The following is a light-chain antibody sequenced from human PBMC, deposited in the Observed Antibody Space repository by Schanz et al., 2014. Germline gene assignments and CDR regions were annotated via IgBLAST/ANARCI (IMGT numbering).Light chain of an antibody. CDR3: SSYTSSSTPYWV. CDR2: SNN. Sequence: QSVLTQPPSASGTPGQRVTISCSGSSSNIGSNTVNWYQQLPGTAPKLLIYSNNQRPSGVPDRFSGSKSGTSASLAISGLQSEDEADYYCSSYTSSSTPYWVFGGGTKLTVL. CDR1: SSNIGSNT. J-gene: IGLJ3*02. V-gene: IGLV1-44*01.